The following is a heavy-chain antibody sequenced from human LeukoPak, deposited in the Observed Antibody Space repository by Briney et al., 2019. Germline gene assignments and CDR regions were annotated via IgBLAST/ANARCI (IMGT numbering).Heavy chain of an antibody. V-gene: IGHV3-30*14. CDR1: GFTFSSHT. D-gene: IGHD3-22*01. Sequence: GRSLRLSCAASGFTFSSHTIHWVRQAPGKGLEWVAPILYDGSNTYYADSVKGRFTISRDNSKNTLYLQMNSLRAEDTAVYYCARLYYYDGGDAFDIWGQGTMVTVSS. CDR3: ARLYYYDGGDAFDI. J-gene: IGHJ3*02. CDR2: ILYDGSNT.